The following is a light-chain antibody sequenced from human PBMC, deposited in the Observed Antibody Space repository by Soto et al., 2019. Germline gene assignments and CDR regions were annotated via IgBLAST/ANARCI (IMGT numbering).Light chain of an antibody. CDR2: AAA. V-gene: IGKV1D-12*01. CDR3: RQASSCPFT. Sequence: DIQMTQSPSSVSASVGDRVTITCRASQGISSWLAWYQQKPGKAPKLLIYAAASLQSGVPSRISGRGSETDFTLTISSLPHEDFATYYCRQASSCPFTFGPGTKVDMK. CDR1: QGISSW. J-gene: IGKJ3*01.